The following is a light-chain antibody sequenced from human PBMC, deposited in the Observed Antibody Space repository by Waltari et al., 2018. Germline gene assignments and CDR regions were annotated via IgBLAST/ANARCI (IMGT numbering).Light chain of an antibody. J-gene: IGKJ1*01. V-gene: IGKV4-1*01. CDR2: WAS. CDR1: QSVLSSSNNKNY. CDR3: QQYYSTPRT. Sequence: DIVMTQSPDSLAVSLGERATINCKSSQSVLSSSNNKNYLAWYQQNPGQPPKLLISWASTRESGVPDRFSGSGSGTDFTLTISSLQAEDVAVYYCQQYYSTPRTFGQGTKVEIK.